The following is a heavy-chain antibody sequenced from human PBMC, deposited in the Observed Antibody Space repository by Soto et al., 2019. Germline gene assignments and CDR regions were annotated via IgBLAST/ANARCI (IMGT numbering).Heavy chain of an antibody. CDR2: IYYSGST. J-gene: IGHJ5*02. CDR1: GGSISSGGYY. D-gene: IGHD6-13*01. CDR3: ARDRVREHWFDP. Sequence: SETLSLTCTVSGGSISSGGYYWSWIRQHPGKGLEWIGYIYYSGSTYYNPSLKSRVTISVDTSKNQFSLKLSSVTAADTAVYYCARDRVREHWFDPWGQGXLVTVHS. V-gene: IGHV4-31*03.